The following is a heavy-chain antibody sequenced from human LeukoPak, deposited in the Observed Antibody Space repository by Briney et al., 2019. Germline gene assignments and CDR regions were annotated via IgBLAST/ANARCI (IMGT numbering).Heavy chain of an antibody. Sequence: GASVKVSCKASGYTFTSYDINWVRQATGQGLEWMGWMNPNSGNTGYAQKFQGRVTMTRNTSISTAYMELSSLRSEDTAVYYCARVDYDSSGYYYWFDPWGQGTLVTVSS. CDR1: GYTFTSYD. D-gene: IGHD3-22*01. CDR3: ARVDYDSSGYYYWFDP. V-gene: IGHV1-8*01. CDR2: MNPNSGNT. J-gene: IGHJ5*02.